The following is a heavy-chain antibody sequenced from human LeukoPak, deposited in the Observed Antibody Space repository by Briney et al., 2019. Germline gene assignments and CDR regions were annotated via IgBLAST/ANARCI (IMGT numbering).Heavy chain of an antibody. V-gene: IGHV4-34*01. CDR1: GGSFSGYY. CDR3: ARGSQSLGYCSGGSCRAKIFDY. Sequence: PSETLSLTCAVYGGSFSGYYWSWIRQPPGTGLEWMGEINHSGSTNYNPSLKSRVAISVDTSKNQFSLKLSSVTAADTAVYYCARGSQSLGYCSGGSCRAKIFDYWGQGTLVTVSS. D-gene: IGHD2-15*01. CDR2: INHSGST. J-gene: IGHJ4*02.